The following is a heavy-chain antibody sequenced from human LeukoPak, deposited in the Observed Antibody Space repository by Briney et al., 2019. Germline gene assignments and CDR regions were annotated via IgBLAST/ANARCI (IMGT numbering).Heavy chain of an antibody. D-gene: IGHD2-15*01. CDR2: ISSSSSTI. J-gene: IGHJ3*02. V-gene: IGHV3-11*01. Sequence: LSLTCTVSGYSISSGYYWGWIRQPPGKGLEWVSDISSSSSTIYYADSVKGRFTISRDNSKNTLYLQMNSLRVEDTALYYCARDSQYCSSGSCSPGASDIWGQGTMVTVSS. CDR3: ARDSQYCSSGSCSPGASDI. CDR1: GYSISSGYY.